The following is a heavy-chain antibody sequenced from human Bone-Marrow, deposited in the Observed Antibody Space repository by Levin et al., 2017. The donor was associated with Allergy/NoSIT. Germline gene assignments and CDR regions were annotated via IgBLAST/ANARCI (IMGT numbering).Heavy chain of an antibody. V-gene: IGHV3-9*01. D-gene: IGHD4-17*01. CDR3: AKDIGGDYVYYMDV. CDR1: GFSFDDYA. CDR2: ISWDSGNK. J-gene: IGHJ6*03. Sequence: GGSLRLSCTASGFSFDDYAMHWVRQVPEKGLEWVAGISWDSGNKGYADSVKGRFTVSRDNSKSSLFLQMNSVRAEDTALYYCAKDIGGDYVYYMDVWGKGTTVTVSS.